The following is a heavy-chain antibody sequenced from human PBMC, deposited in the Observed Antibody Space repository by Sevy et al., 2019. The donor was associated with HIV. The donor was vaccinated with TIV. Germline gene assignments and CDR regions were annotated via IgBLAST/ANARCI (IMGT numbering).Heavy chain of an antibody. J-gene: IGHJ5*02. CDR2: LYYSGNT. V-gene: IGHV4-59*03. Sequence: SETLSLTCTVSGDSISNSVWSWIRQPPGKGLEWIGYLYYSGNTNYNPSLKTRVTISVDTSKNQFSLSLKSVTAADTXXXXXXXXXXXXRPRGFDPWGQGTLVTVSS. CDR1: GDSISNSV. CDR3: XXXXXXXRPRGFDP.